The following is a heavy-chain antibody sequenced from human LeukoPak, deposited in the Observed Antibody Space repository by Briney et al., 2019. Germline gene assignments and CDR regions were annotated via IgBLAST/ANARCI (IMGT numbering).Heavy chain of an antibody. CDR3: ARDSAAGMWLDY. J-gene: IGHJ4*02. CDR1: GDTFSSYA. CDR2: IIPIFGTA. Sequence: ASVKVSCKASGDTFSSYAISWVRQAPGQGLEWMGGIIPIFGTANYAQKFQGRVTITADESTSTAYMELSSLRSEDTAVYYCARDSAAGMWLDYWGQGTLVTVSS. D-gene: IGHD6-13*01. V-gene: IGHV1-69*13.